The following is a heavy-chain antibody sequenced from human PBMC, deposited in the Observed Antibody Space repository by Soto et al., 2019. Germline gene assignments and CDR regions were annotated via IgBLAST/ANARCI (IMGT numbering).Heavy chain of an antibody. CDR2: IYHSGST. CDR3: ARGAYCGGDCYDY. V-gene: IGHV4-30-2*01. Sequence: PSETLSLTCAVSGGSIISGGYSWIWIRQPPGKGLEWIGYIYHSGSTYYNPSLKSRVTISVDRSKNQFSLKLSSVTAADTAVYYCARGAYCGGDCYDYWGQGTLVTVSS. J-gene: IGHJ4*02. D-gene: IGHD2-21*02. CDR1: GGSIISGGYS.